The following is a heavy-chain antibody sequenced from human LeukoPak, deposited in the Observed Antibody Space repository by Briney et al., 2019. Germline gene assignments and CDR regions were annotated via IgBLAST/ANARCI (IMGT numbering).Heavy chain of an antibody. CDR3: SRDQMNY. Sequence: GSLRLSCTASEFTVSRNYMCWVRQAPGKGLEWVSLIFSNGDTHYADSVKGRFTISRDTTKNTVSLQTKSLRVEDTTMYYRSRDQMNYWGQGTLVTASS. CDR1: EFTVSRNY. J-gene: IGHJ4*02. D-gene: IGHD5-24*01. CDR2: IFSNGDT. V-gene: IGHV3-53*01.